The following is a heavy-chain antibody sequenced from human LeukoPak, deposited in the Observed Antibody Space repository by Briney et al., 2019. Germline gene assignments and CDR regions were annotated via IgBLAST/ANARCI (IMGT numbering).Heavy chain of an antibody. Sequence: AESLTLSCTASGCTISNYYMSWVRQAPGKGLEWVSVIYTGVSTYYADSVKGRFAISRDNSKNTLYLQMNSLRAEDTGVYYCARVRPHPIIDVWGKGTTVTVSS. J-gene: IGHJ6*03. CDR3: ARVRPHPIIDV. V-gene: IGHV3-53*01. CDR2: IYTGVST. CDR1: GCTISNYY. D-gene: IGHD6-6*01.